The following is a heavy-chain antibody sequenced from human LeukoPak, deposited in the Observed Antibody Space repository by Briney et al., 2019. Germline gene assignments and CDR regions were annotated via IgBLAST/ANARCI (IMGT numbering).Heavy chain of an antibody. CDR1: GYSFTSYW. D-gene: IGHD2-21*01. CDR3: TRPYSSRAFDI. V-gene: IGHV5-51*01. J-gene: IGHJ3*02. CDR2: MYPGDSDT. Sequence: GASLQISCQGSGYSFTSYWIGWVRPMPGKGLEWMGIMYPGDSDTRNSPSFQGQVTISADKSIRTTYLQGSSLKAADTAMYYFTRPYSSRAFDIWGQGTMVTVSS.